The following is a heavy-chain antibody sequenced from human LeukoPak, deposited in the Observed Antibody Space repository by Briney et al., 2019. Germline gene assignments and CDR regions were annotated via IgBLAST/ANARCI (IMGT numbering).Heavy chain of an antibody. J-gene: IGHJ3*01. V-gene: IGHV4-4*02. CDR3: ARGGRSAFDV. CDR2: IFHIGVT. Sequence: SGTLSLTCVVSGGSISSDHWRSWVRQPPGKSLEWIGEIFHIGVTNYKPSLKSRVSMSVDKSRHQFSLNLRSMTAADTAVYFCARGGRSAFDVWGPGTKVIVSS. CDR1: GGSISSDHW.